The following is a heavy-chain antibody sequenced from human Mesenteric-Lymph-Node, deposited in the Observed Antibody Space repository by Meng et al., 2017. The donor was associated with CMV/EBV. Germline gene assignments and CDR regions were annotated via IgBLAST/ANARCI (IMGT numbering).Heavy chain of an antibody. CDR3: ARSQRASTYSPFDY. V-gene: IGHV3-7*01. CDR2: IKEDGSAQ. CDR1: GFTFNIYY. J-gene: IGHJ4*02. Sequence: GESLKISCAASGFTFNIYYMTWVRQGPGQGLAWVANIKEDGSAQYYVDSVKGRFTISRDNAKNSLYLQMNSLRAEDSAVYYCARSQRASTYSPFDYRGQGTLVTVSS. D-gene: IGHD5-12*01.